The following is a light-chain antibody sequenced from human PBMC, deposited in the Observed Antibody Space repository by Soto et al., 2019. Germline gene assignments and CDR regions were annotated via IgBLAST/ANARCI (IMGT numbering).Light chain of an antibody. Sequence: QSVLTQPASVSGSPGQSITISCTGTSSDVGAYNYVSWYQHHPGKAPKLIIYEVSNRPSGLSNRFSGSKSGNTASLTISGLQAEDEADYYCSSYRSGTSPYYVFGTGTKVTVL. CDR1: SSDVGAYNY. CDR2: EVS. J-gene: IGLJ1*01. V-gene: IGLV2-14*01. CDR3: SSYRSGTSPYYV.